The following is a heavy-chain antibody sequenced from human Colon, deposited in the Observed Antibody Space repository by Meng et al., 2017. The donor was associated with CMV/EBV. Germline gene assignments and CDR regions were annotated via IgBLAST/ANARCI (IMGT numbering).Heavy chain of an antibody. CDR1: GFTVSSNY. D-gene: IGHD6-13*01. CDR2: IYSGGST. V-gene: IGHV3-66*01. CDR3: ARDSSSWYADY. J-gene: IGHJ4*02. Sequence: EEEPEEFGGGWVQPGGSLRLSCAASGFTVSSNYMSWVRQAPWKGLEWVSVIYSGGSTYYADSVKGRFTISRDNSKNTLYLQMNSLRAEDTAVYYCARDSSSWYADYWGQGTLVTVSS.